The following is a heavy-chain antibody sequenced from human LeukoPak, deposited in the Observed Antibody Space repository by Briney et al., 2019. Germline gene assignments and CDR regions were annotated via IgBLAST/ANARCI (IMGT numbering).Heavy chain of an antibody. J-gene: IGHJ6*02. CDR2: INHSGST. Sequence: PSETLSLTCAVYGGSFSGYYWSWIRQPPGKGLEWIGEINHSGSTNYNPSLKSRVTISVDTSKNQFSLKLSSVTAADTAVYCCARVRKGYYYGSGSTYGMDVWGQGTTVTVSS. CDR3: ARVRKGYYYGSGSTYGMDV. V-gene: IGHV4-34*01. D-gene: IGHD3-10*01. CDR1: GGSFSGYY.